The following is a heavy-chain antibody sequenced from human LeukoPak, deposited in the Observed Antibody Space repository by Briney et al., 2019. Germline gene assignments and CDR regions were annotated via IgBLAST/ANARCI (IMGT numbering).Heavy chain of an antibody. V-gene: IGHV3-20*04. Sequence: PGGSLRLFCAASGLSFDNYSMTGVRQAPGKALEWVSGLNWNGKNTGYADSVRGRFSISRDNAKDSLFLQMDSLRVEDTALYYCARGEQWLDSWGRGTLVTVSS. CDR2: LNWNGKNT. CDR3: ARGEQWLDS. J-gene: IGHJ4*02. CDR1: GLSFDNYS. D-gene: IGHD6-19*01.